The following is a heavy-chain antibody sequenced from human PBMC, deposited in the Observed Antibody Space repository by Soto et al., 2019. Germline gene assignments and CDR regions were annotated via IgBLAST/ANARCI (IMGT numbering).Heavy chain of an antibody. D-gene: IGHD6-19*01. V-gene: IGHV3-48*02. CDR1: GFTFSSYS. Sequence: EVQLVESGGGLVQPGGSLRLSCAASGFTFSSYSMNWVRQAPGKGLEWVSYISSSSSTIYYADSVKGRFTISRDNAKNSLYLQMNSLRDEDTAVYYCARDHDSSGRYDAFDIWGQGTMVTVSS. CDR3: ARDHDSSGRYDAFDI. J-gene: IGHJ3*02. CDR2: ISSSSSTI.